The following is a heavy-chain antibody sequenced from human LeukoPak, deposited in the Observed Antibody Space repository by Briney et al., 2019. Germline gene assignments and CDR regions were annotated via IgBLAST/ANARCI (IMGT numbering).Heavy chain of an antibody. J-gene: IGHJ4*02. CDR1: GFTFSNT. V-gene: IGHV3-21*01. CDR3: ARDRGIVAFDY. CDR2: ISSSSYI. Sequence: GGSLRLSCAASGFTFSNTINWVRQAPGKGLEWVSSISSSSYIKYADSVEGRFTISRDNAKNSVYLQMNSLRAEDTAVYYCARDRGIVAFDYWGQGTLVTVSS. D-gene: IGHD5-12*01.